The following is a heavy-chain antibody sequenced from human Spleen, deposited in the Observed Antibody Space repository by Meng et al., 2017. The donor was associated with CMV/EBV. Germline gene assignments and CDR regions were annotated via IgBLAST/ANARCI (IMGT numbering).Heavy chain of an antibody. CDR2: ISSSGSTI. CDR1: AFTFSNYA. CDR3: ARWAYP. V-gene: IGHV3-48*03. Sequence: GESLKISCVASAFTFSNYAMHWVRQAPGKGLEWVSYISSSGSTIYYADSVKGRFTISRDNAKNSLYLQMNSLRAEDTAVYYCARWAYPWGQGTLVTVSS. D-gene: IGHD1-26*01. J-gene: IGHJ5*02.